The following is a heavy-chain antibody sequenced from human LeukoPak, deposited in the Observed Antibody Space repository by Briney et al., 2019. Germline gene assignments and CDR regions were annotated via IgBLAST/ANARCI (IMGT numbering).Heavy chain of an antibody. D-gene: IGHD2/OR15-2a*01. J-gene: IGHJ5*02. CDR2: IYHSGRT. Sequence: SETLSLTCTVSGYSISSGYYWGWIRQPPGKGLEWIGSIYHSGRTYYNPSLKSRVTISVDTSKNQFSLKLSSVTAADTAVYYCARGQRRELYAISLRYYWFDPWGQGTLVTVSS. CDR3: ARGQRRELYAISLRYYWFDP. CDR1: GYSISSGYY. V-gene: IGHV4-38-2*02.